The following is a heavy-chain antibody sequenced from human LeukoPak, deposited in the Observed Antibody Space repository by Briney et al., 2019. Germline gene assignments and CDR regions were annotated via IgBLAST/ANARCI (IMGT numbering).Heavy chain of an antibody. V-gene: IGHV4-34*01. CDR1: GGSFSGYY. D-gene: IGHD3-10*01. CDR3: ARGGYYGSGNDFRFDP. CDR2: INHSGST. J-gene: IGHJ5*02. Sequence: NPSGTLSFTCAVYGGSFSGYYWSWLRQPPGKGLEWIGEINHSGSTNYNPSLKSRVTISVETSKNQFSLKLKSVTAADTAVYYCARGGYYGSGNDFRFDPWGQGTLVTVSS.